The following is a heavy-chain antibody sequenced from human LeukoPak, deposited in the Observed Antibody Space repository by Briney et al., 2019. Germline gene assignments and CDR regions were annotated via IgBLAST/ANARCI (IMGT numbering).Heavy chain of an antibody. J-gene: IGHJ4*02. CDR2: IDGSGQTT. D-gene: IGHD3/OR15-3a*01. V-gene: IGHV3-23*01. CDR3: AKVAAWTYSDS. Sequence: GGSLRLSCAASGLTFSSSAMSWVRQAPGKGLGWVSVIDGSGQTTYYADSVKGRFTISRDNSKNTVYLQLTSLRVEDTAVYYCAKVAAWTYSDSWGQGTLVTVSS. CDR1: GLTFSSSA.